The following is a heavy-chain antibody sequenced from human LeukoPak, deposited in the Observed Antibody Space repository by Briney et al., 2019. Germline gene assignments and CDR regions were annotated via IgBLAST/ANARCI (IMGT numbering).Heavy chain of an antibody. Sequence: SGPTLANPTQTLTLTCTFSGFSLSTSGVAVGWIRQPPGKALEWLALIYWDDGKRYSPSLKNRLTITKDTSKNQVVLTMTNMDPMDTATYYCAHRGSSWFDPWGQGTLVTVSS. CDR3: AHRGSSWFDP. V-gene: IGHV2-5*02. CDR2: IYWDDGK. D-gene: IGHD3-10*01. J-gene: IGHJ5*02. CDR1: GFSLSTSGVA.